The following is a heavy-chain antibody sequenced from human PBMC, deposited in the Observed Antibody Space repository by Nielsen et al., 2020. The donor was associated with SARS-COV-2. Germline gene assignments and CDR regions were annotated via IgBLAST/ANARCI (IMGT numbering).Heavy chain of an antibody. Sequence: GGSLRLSCATSGFIFNNYWVSWVRQAPGKGLEWVASISGDSNYIFYSELVKGRFTMSRDNGKNSLYLQMNTLRSEDTALYYCTRGFYSQSDCWGQGTLVTVSS. V-gene: IGHV3-21*01. CDR3: TRGFYSQSDC. CDR2: ISGDSNYI. D-gene: IGHD2-15*01. CDR1: GFIFNNYW. J-gene: IGHJ4*02.